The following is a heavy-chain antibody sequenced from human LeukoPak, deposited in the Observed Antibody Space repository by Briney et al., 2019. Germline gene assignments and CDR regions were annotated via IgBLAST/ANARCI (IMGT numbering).Heavy chain of an antibody. CDR1: GFTFSSYA. J-gene: IGHJ4*02. CDR2: ISGSGGST. CDR3: ARAYSSSWYDY. Sequence: GGSLRLSCAASGFTFSSYAMSWVRQAPGKGLEWVSAISGSGGSTYYADSVKGRFTISRDNSKNTLHLQMNSLRAEDTAIYYCARAYSSSWYDYWGQGTLVTVSS. D-gene: IGHD6-13*01. V-gene: IGHV3-23*01.